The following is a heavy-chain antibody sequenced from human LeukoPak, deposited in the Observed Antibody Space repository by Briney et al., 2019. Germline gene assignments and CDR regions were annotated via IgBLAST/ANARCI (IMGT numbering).Heavy chain of an antibody. CDR2: IFYSGNT. D-gene: IGHD3-9*01. Sequence: SETLSLTCTVSGDSISSGAYYWGWIRQSPGGRLEWIGSIFYSGNTYYNPSLYSRLSVSVDTPKNQFSLRLISVTAADTAVYYCVRDSYYDLSTGFRQFDYWGQGILVTVSS. V-gene: IGHV4-39*07. CDR3: VRDSYYDLSTGFRQFDY. CDR1: GDSISSGAYY. J-gene: IGHJ4*02.